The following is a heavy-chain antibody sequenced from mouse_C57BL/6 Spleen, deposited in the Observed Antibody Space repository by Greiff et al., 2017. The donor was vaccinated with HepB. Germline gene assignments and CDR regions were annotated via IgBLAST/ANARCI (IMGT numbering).Heavy chain of an antibody. J-gene: IGHJ4*01. V-gene: IGHV1-62-2*01. CDR1: GYTFTEYT. CDR2: FYPGSGSI. CDR3: ARHEERGGGSGPYAMDY. D-gene: IGHD3-2*02. Sequence: QVQLKQSGAELVKPGASVKLSCKASGYTFTEYTIHWVKQRSGQGLEWIGWFYPGSGSIKYNEKFKDKATLTADKSSSTVYMELSRVTSEDSAVYFCARHEERGGGSGPYAMDYWGQGTSVTVSS.